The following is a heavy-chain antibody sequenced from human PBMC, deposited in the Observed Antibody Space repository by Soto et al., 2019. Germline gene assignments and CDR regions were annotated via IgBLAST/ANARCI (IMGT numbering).Heavy chain of an antibody. CDR1: GFTFSRYW. Sequence: EVHLVESGGGLVQPGGSLRLSCAASGFTFSRYWMSWVRQAPGKGLEWVANIKEDGSEKKNVDSVKGRFTISRDNAKNSLYLQMNSLRAEDTAVYYCARAYYDFLWGSYRFDYWGQGALVTGSS. V-gene: IGHV3-7*01. D-gene: IGHD3-16*02. CDR2: IKEDGSEK. CDR3: ARAYYDFLWGSYRFDY. J-gene: IGHJ4*02.